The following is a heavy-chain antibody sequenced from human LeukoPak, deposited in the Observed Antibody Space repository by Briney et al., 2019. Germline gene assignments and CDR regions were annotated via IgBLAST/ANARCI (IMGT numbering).Heavy chain of an antibody. CDR2: MNPNSGNT. J-gene: IGHJ6*02. CDR3: ARAVAGNNYYYYYNMDV. CDR1: GYTFINYD. D-gene: IGHD6-19*01. Sequence: ASVKVSCKASGYTFINYDINWVRQASGQGLEWMGWMNPNSGNTGYAQKFQGRVTLTSNTSITTAYMELSSLRSEDTAVYYCARAVAGNNYYYYYNMDVWGQGTTVTVSS. V-gene: IGHV1-8*01.